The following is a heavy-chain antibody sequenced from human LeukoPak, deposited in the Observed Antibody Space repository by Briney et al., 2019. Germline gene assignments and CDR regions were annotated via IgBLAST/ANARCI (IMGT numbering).Heavy chain of an antibody. V-gene: IGHV3-49*04. CDR1: GFTFGDYA. CDR2: IASETYGGTA. J-gene: IGHJ4*02. Sequence: GGSLRLSCTASGFTFGDYAMTWVRQAPGKGLEWVGFIASETYGGTAEYAASVKGRSTISRDDSKSIAYLQMNSLKTEDTAVYYCTRDQTPYYWGQGTLVTVSS. CDR3: TRDQTPYY.